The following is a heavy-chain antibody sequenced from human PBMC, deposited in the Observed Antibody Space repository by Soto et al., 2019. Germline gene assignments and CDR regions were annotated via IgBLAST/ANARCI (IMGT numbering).Heavy chain of an antibody. V-gene: IGHV1-3*01. CDR1: GYTFTSYA. Sequence: VASVKVSCKASGYTFTSYAMHWVRQAPGQRLEWMGWINAGNGNTKYSQKFQGRVTITRDTSASTAYMELSSLRSEDTAVYYCARVYDFWNSCPPYWGQGTLVTVSS. J-gene: IGHJ4*02. D-gene: IGHD3-3*01. CDR3: ARVYDFWNSCPPY. CDR2: INAGNGNT.